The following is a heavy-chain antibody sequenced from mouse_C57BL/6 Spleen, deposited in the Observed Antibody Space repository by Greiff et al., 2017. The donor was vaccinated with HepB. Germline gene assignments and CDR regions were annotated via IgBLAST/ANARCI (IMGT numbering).Heavy chain of an antibody. Sequence: LMEPGASVKISCKASGYAFSSSWMNWVRQRPGKGLEWIGRIYPGDGGTNYNGKFKGKATLTADKSSSTAYMQLSSLTSEDSAVYFCARKPCDAGYFDVWGTGTTVTVSS. CDR2: IYPGDGGT. V-gene: IGHV1-82*01. CDR3: ARKPCDAGYFDV. J-gene: IGHJ1*03. CDR1: GYAFSSSW.